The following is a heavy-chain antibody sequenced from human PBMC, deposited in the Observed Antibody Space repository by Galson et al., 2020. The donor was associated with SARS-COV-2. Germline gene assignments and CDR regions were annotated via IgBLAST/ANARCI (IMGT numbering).Heavy chain of an antibody. CDR1: GGSFSGYF. CDR2: VNHSGSN. V-gene: IGHV4-34*01. Sequence: SETLSLTCAVYGGSFSGYFWSWIRQPPGKGLEWIGEVNHSGSNNYNPSLKSRVTISVDTSKNQFSLKLSSVTAADTAVYYCARGLDGTGRFNGWDYWGQGTLVTVSS. D-gene: IGHD2-8*02. J-gene: IGHJ4*02. CDR3: ARGLDGTGRFNGWDY.